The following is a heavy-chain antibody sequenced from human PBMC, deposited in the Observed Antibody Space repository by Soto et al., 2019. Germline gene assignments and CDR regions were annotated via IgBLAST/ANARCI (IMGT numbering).Heavy chain of an antibody. CDR2: ISWNSGSI. Sequence: GGSLRLSCAASGFTFDDYAMHWVRQAPGKGLEWVSGISWNSGSIGYADSVKGRFTISRDNAKNSLYLQMNSLRAEDTALYYCAKDPSSSWFPALFDYWGQGTLVTVSS. V-gene: IGHV3-9*01. J-gene: IGHJ4*02. CDR3: AKDPSSSWFPALFDY. D-gene: IGHD6-13*01. CDR1: GFTFDDYA.